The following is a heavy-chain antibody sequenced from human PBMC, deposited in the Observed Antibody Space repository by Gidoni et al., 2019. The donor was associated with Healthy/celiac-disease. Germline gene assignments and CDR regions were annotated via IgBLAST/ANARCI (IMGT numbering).Heavy chain of an antibody. Sequence: QVQLVESGGGVVQPGRSLRLSCAASGFTFSSSAMHWVRQAPGKGLEWVAVISYDGSNKYYADSVKGRFTISRDNSKNTLYLQMNSLRAEDTAVYYCARDWGPAAVARNYYYYGMDVWGQGTTVTVSS. CDR1: GFTFSSSA. J-gene: IGHJ6*02. CDR2: ISYDGSNK. V-gene: IGHV3-30-3*01. CDR3: ARDWGPAAVARNYYYYGMDV. D-gene: IGHD6-19*01.